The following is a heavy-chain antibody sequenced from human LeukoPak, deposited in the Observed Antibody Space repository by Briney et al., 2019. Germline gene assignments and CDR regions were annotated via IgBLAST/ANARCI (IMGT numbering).Heavy chain of an antibody. V-gene: IGHV3-23*01. CDR3: AKDVGKWESLHFFDY. D-gene: IGHD1-26*01. CDR2: ISGSGAST. Sequence: PAGSLRLSCLTSGFTYSTNAMSWVRQAPGKGLEWISGISGSGASTYYADSVTGRFTISRDNSRNTLYLQMNSLRGDDTAVYYCAKDVGKWESLHFFDYWGQGILVTVSS. CDR1: GFTYSTNA. J-gene: IGHJ4*02.